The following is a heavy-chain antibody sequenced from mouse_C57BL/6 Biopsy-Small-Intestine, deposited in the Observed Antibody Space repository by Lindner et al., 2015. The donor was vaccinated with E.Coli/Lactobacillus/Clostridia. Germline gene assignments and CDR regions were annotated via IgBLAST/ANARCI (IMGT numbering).Heavy chain of an antibody. Sequence: VQLQESGPELVKPGASVKISCKASGYAFSSSWMNWVKQRPGKGLEWIGRTYPGDGDTNYNGKFKGKATLTADKSSSTAYMQLSSLTSEDSAVYFCARGAYSWFAYWGQGTLVTVSA. CDR1: GYAFSSSW. CDR2: TYPGDGDT. D-gene: IGHD2-10*01. CDR3: ARGAYSWFAY. V-gene: IGHV1-82*01. J-gene: IGHJ3*01.